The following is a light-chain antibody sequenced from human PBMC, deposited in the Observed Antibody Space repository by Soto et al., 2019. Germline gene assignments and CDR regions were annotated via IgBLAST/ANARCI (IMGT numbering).Light chain of an antibody. V-gene: IGKV3-15*01. J-gene: IGKJ4*01. Sequence: VMTQSPATLSVSPGERATLSCRASQSVGSNLAWYQQKPGQAPRLLIYGAATRATGIPARFSGSGSGTEFTLTISSLQSEDFAVYYCQQYNNWPPLTFGGGTKVEIK. CDR2: GAA. CDR1: QSVGSN. CDR3: QQYNNWPPLT.